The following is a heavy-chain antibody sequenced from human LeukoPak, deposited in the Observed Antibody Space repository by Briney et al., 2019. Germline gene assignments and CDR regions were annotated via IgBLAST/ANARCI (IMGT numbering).Heavy chain of an antibody. V-gene: IGHV4-30-2*01. CDR1: GDSVSSGNYH. CDR2: IYHSGST. J-gene: IGHJ4*02. Sequence: SETLSLTCTVSGDSVSSGNYHWSWIRQPPGKGLEWIGYIYHSGSTYYNLSLKSRVTISVDRSKNQFSLKLSSVTAADTAVYYCARDGENGDLYYWGQGTLVTVSS. CDR3: ARDGENGDLYY. D-gene: IGHD4-17*01.